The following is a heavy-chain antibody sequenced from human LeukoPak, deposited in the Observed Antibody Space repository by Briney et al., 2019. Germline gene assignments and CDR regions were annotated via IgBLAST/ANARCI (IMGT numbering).Heavy chain of an antibody. CDR1: GGSIGSYY. J-gene: IGHJ6*03. CDR3: ARSRYYGSGSYYTNYYFYYMDV. D-gene: IGHD3-10*01. CDR2: IYDSGST. V-gene: IGHV4-59*12. Sequence: SETLSLTCTVSGGSIGSYYWSWIRQPPGKGLEWIGYIYDSGSTNYNPSLKSRVTVSVDTSKNQFSLRLNSVTAADTAVYYCARSRYYGSGSYYTNYYFYYMDVWGKGTTVTMSS.